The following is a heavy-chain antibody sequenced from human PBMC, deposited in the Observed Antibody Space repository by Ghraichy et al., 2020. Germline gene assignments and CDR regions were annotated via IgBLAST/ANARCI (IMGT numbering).Heavy chain of an antibody. V-gene: IGHV1-2*06. D-gene: IGHD3-3*01. CDR3: AREQGITIFGVVFDVFDY. Sequence: ASVKVSCKASGYTFTGYYMHWVRQAPGQGLEWMGRINPNSGGTNYAQKFQGRVTMTRDTSISTAYMELSRLRSDDTAVYYCAREQGITIFGVVFDVFDYWGQGTLVTVSS. CDR1: GYTFTGYY. J-gene: IGHJ4*02. CDR2: INPNSGGT.